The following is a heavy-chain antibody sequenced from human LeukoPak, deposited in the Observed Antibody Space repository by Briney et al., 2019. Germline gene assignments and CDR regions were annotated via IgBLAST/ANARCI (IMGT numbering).Heavy chain of an antibody. D-gene: IGHD1-14*01. Sequence: GGSLRLSCAASGFTFGNSWVHWVRQAPGKGLVWVSLINADGSTATYADSVKGRFTISRDNARNTLSLQMNSLTIEDTAVYYCVVVVEPPDSDGFDVWGQGTMITVFS. CDR3: VVVVEPPDSDGFDV. V-gene: IGHV3-74*01. CDR2: INADGSTA. J-gene: IGHJ3*01. CDR1: GFTFGNSW.